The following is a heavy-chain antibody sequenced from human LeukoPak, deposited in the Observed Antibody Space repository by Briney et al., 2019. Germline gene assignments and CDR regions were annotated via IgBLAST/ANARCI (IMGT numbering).Heavy chain of an antibody. Sequence: SVKVSCKASGGTFSSYAISWVRQAPGQGLEWMGGIIPIFGTANYAQKLQGRVTITADESTSTAYMELSSLRSEDTAVYYCARDCVRITMVRGVIMAGAFDIWGQGTMVTVSS. D-gene: IGHD3-10*01. CDR1: GGTFSSYA. J-gene: IGHJ3*02. CDR2: IIPIFGTA. V-gene: IGHV1-69*13. CDR3: ARDCVRITMVRGVIMAGAFDI.